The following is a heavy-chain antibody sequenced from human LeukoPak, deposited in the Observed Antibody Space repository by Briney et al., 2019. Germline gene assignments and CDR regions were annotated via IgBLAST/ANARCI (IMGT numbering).Heavy chain of an antibody. Sequence: GGSLRLSCVASGLTFRNSAMHWVRQPPGKGLEYVSAISNDGGATYYSNSVKGRFTVSRDNSKNTLYLQMGSLRAEDMAVYYCATWSGYHHVYWGQGTQVTVSS. J-gene: IGHJ4*02. CDR3: ATWSGYHHVY. CDR1: GLTFRNSA. D-gene: IGHD3-3*01. V-gene: IGHV3-64*01. CDR2: ISNDGGAT.